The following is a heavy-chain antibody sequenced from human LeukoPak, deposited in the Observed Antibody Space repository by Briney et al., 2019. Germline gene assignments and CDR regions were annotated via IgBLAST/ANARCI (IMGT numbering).Heavy chain of an antibody. CDR3: ARDYDFWIGPGP. V-gene: IGHV1-2*02. D-gene: IGHD3-3*01. CDR1: GYTFTCYY. CDR2: INPNSGGT. J-gene: IGHJ5*02. Sequence: GASVKVSCKASGYTFTCYYMHWVRQAPGQGLEWMGWINPNSGGTNYAQKFQGRVTMTRDTSISTAYMELSRLRSDDTAVYYCARDYDFWIGPGPWGQGTLVTVSS.